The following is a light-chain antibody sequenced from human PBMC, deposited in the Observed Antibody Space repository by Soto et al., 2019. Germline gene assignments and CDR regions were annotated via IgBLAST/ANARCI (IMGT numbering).Light chain of an antibody. J-gene: IGKJ5*01. CDR3: QQYGSPPIT. CDR1: QGIGYT. Sequence: EVVMRQSPATLSVSPGEGATLSCRASQGIGYTLSGYQHKPRQTPRLLIYDTSTRATGIPDRFSGSGSGTDFTLTISRLEPEDFAVYYCQQYGSPPITFGQGTRLEIK. CDR2: DTS. V-gene: IGKV3-20*01.